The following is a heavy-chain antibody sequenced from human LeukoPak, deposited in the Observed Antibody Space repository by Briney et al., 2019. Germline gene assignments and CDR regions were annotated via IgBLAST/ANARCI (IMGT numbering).Heavy chain of an antibody. J-gene: IGHJ4*02. D-gene: IGHD6-6*01. V-gene: IGHV3-43D*03. Sequence: PGGSLRLSCAASGFTFDDYAMHWVRQAPGKGLEWVSLISWDGGSTYYADSVKGRFTISRDNSKNSLYLQMNSLRAEDTALYYCAKGLYSSSSGPGELWGQGTLVTVSS. CDR2: ISWDGGST. CDR3: AKGLYSSSSGPGEL. CDR1: GFTFDDYA.